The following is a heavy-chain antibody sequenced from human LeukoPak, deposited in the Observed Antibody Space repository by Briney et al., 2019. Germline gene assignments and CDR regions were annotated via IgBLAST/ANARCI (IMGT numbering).Heavy chain of an antibody. D-gene: IGHD2-2*01. Sequence: SETLSLTCTVSGGSISRSSYYWGWIRQPPGKGLEWIGSIYYSGSTYYNPSLKSRVTISVDTSKNQFSLKLSSVTAADTAVYYCARDLRSTSPDWYFDLWGRGTLVTVSS. J-gene: IGHJ2*01. CDR3: ARDLRSTSPDWYFDL. CDR2: IYYSGST. CDR1: GGSISRSSYY. V-gene: IGHV4-39*02.